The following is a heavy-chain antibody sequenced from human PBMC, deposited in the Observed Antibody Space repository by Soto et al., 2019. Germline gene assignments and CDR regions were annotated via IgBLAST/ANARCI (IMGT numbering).Heavy chain of an antibody. CDR2: IKSKTDGGTT. CDR3: TTDLKFQWDFGTGGFDP. CDR1: GFTFSNAW. V-gene: IGHV3-15*07. Sequence: PGGSLRLSCAASGFTFSNAWMNWVRQAPGKGLEWVGRIKSKTDGGTTDYAAPVKGRFTISRDDSKNTLYLQMNSLKTEDTAVYYCTTDLKFQWDFGTGGFDPWGQGTLVTVSS. J-gene: IGHJ5*02. D-gene: IGHD3-3*01.